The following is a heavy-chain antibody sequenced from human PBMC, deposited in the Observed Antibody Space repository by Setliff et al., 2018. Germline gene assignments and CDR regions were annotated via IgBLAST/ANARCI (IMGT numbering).Heavy chain of an antibody. CDR2: FYTSGNT. V-gene: IGHV4-61*09. CDR3: ARGGPTLTISRVLVVSSFDP. D-gene: IGHD3-3*01. CDR1: GDSIGSGYYY. Sequence: SETLSLTCTVSGDSIGSGYYYWTWIRQSAGKGLEWIGHFYTSGNTNYNPSLKSRVTISVDTSKNQFSLKLSSVTAADTATYYCARGGPTLTISRVLVVSSFDPWGQGSRVTVSS. J-gene: IGHJ5*02.